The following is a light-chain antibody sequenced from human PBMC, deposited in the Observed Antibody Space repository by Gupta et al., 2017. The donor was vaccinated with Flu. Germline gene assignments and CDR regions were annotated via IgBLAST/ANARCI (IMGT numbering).Light chain of an antibody. J-gene: IGLJ3*02. CDR1: SSDVGNNNV. V-gene: IGLV2-14*01. CDR3: ASYTDTGGRM. Sequence: SITISCTGTSSDVGNNNVVSWYQQHPGKAPKLIIFEVYNRPSGISNRFSGSKSGNTASLTVSSLQAEDEADYACASYTDTGGRMFGGGTKLTVL. CDR2: EVY.